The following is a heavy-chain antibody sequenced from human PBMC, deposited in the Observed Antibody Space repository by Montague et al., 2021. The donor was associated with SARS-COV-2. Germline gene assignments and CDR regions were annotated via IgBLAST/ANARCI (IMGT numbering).Heavy chain of an antibody. CDR3: ARDIAVAGLFDY. J-gene: IGHJ4*02. CDR2: ISISGST. CDR1: GGSISSYY. D-gene: IGHD6-19*01. V-gene: IGHV4-4*07. Sequence: SETLSLTCTVSGGSISSYYWSWIRQPAGKGLEWIGRISISGSTNYNPSLKSRVTISVDTPKNQFSLKLSSVTAADTAVYYCARDIAVAGLFDYWGQGTLVTVSS.